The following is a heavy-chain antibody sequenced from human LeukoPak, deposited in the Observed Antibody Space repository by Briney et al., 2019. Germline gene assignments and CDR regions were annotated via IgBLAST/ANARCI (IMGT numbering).Heavy chain of an antibody. J-gene: IGHJ4*02. V-gene: IGHV6-1*01. D-gene: IGHD6-6*01. Sequence: SQTLSLTCAISGDSVSSDSAAWNWIRQSPSRGLEWLGRTYYRSKWHNDYAVSVKSRITINPDTSKNQFSLQLNSVTPEDTAVYYCARTDSSSSSKIFDYWGQGNLVTVSS. CDR1: GDSVSSDSAA. CDR2: TYYRSKWHN. CDR3: ARTDSSSSSKIFDY.